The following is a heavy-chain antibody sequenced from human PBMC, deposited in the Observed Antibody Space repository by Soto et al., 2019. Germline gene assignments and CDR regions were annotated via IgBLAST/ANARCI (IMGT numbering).Heavy chain of an antibody. Sequence: EVQLLESGGGLVQPGGSLRLSCAASGFTFNTYAMSWVRQAPGKGLEWVSSISRSGRSTYYADSVKGRVTISRDNSESTLYLQMNRLRIEDPAVYYCTKERGMGDTEGFHHWGQCVLVIVS. CDR1: GFTFNTYA. CDR3: TKERGMGDTEGFHH. J-gene: IGHJ1*01. V-gene: IGHV3-23*01. CDR2: ISRSGRST. D-gene: IGHD3-16*01.